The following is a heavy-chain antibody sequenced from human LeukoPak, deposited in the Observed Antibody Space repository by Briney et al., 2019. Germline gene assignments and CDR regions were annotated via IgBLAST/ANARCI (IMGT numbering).Heavy chain of an antibody. CDR1: VYTFTNYH. CDR3: ARLYNGGNGDDAFDI. CDR2: INPSGGST. V-gene: IGHV1-46*01. J-gene: IGHJ3*02. D-gene: IGHD4-23*01. Sequence: ASVKVSCKASVYTFTNYHMHWVRQAPGQGLEWMGMINPSGGSTRYEQKFQGRVTMTRDTFTSTVYMELSSSRSDDTAVYYCARLYNGGNGDDAFDIWGQGTMVTVSS.